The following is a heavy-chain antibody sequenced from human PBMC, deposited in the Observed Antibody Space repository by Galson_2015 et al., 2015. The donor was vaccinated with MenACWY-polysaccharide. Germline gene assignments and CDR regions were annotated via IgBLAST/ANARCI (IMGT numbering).Heavy chain of an antibody. V-gene: IGHV4-59*08. J-gene: IGHJ3*02. CDR1: GGSISTYY. CDR2: IYYSGNT. Sequence: SETLSLTCTVSGGSISTYYWTWIRQPPGKGLEWIGYIYYSGNTNYNPSLKSRVTISVDTSRNQFTLKLSSVIAADTAVYYCARRIATRPIYAFDIWGHGAMVTVSS. D-gene: IGHD6-6*01. CDR3: ARRIATRPIYAFDI.